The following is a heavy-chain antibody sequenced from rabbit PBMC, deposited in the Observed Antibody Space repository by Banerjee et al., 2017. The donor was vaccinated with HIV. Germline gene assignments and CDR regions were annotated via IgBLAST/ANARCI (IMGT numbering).Heavy chain of an antibody. Sequence: QSLEESGGDLVKPGASLTLTCTASGFDFSSGYDMCWVRQAPGKGLEWIACIYGGYSGSTRYASWVNGRFTISKTSSTTVTLQMTSLTAADTATYFCARDGDNGTYFNLWGPGTLVTVS. CDR2: IYGGYSGST. D-gene: IGHD2-1*01. V-gene: IGHV1S40*01. J-gene: IGHJ4*01. CDR3: ARDGDNGTYFNL. CDR1: GFDFSSGYD.